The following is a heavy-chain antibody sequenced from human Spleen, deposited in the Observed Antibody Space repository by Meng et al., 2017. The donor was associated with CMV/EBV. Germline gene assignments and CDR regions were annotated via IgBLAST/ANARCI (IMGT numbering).Heavy chain of an antibody. CDR3: ASSGYYYDRTDYYPPDF. D-gene: IGHD3-22*01. V-gene: IGHV3-11*01. Sequence: GESLKISCSASGFNFNDYSMTWVRQVPGRGLEWISFISSGSTSKYYSDSVRGRFTISRDNFKNSLFLQMSGLTADDTAVYYCASSGYYYDRTDYYPPDFWGQGTLVTVSS. J-gene: IGHJ4*02. CDR1: GFNFNDYS. CDR2: ISSGSTSK.